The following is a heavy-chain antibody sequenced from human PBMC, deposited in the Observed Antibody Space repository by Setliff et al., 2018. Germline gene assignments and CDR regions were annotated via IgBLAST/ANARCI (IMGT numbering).Heavy chain of an antibody. CDR3: ARGRAGHSGH. V-gene: IGHV4-39*07. D-gene: IGHD6-19*01. CDR1: GGSISSISYY. J-gene: IGHJ4*02. Sequence: PSETLSLTCTVPGGSISSISYYWGWIRQPPGKGLEWIGTVYDSGTTYYNPSLKSRVTISVDTSKNQFSLKLSSVTAADTAVYYCARGRAGHSGHWGQGTLVTVSS. CDR2: VYDSGTT.